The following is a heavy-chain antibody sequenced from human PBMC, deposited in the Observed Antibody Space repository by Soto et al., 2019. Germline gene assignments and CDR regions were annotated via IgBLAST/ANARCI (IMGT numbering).Heavy chain of an antibody. V-gene: IGHV1-18*01. CDR2: ISAYNGNT. CDR1: GYTFTSYG. CDR3: ARVCPMVRGVISHCFDY. J-gene: IGHJ4*02. D-gene: IGHD3-10*01. Sequence: QVQLVQSGAEVKKPGASVKVSCKASGYTFTSYGISWVRQAPGQGLEWMGWISAYNGNTNYAQKLQGRVTMTTDTSTSTAYMELRSLRADDTAVYYCARVCPMVRGVISHCFDYWGQGTLVTVSS.